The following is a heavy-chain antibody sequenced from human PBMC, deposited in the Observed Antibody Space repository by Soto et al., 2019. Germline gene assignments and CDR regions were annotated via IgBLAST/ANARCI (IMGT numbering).Heavy chain of an antibody. CDR3: APHTLDTGMPSGY. CDR1: GYTFTNYG. D-gene: IGHD5-18*01. V-gene: IGHV1-18*01. CDR2: IGGYKGNT. Sequence: QVQLVQSGAEVREPGASVKVSCKASGYTFTNYGVSWVRQAPGQGLEWMGWIGGYKGNTNYAQKLQGRVTLTSDTSKSTACMELRSLRSDDTAVNYCAPHTLDTGMPSGYWGQGTLVAVSS. J-gene: IGHJ4*02.